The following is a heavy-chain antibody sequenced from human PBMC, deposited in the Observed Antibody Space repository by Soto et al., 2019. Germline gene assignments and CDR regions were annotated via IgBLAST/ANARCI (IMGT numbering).Heavy chain of an antibody. CDR2: IYQTGNT. CDR1: GVSLTTNNW. CDR3: ARGGYCSGGSCSGGFDS. J-gene: IGHJ5*01. D-gene: IGHD2-15*01. Sequence: QVQLQESGPGLVKPSETLSLTCAVSGVSLTTNNWWTWVRQAPGKGLEWVGEIYQTGNTNYNPSLNSRVIASLDKSKNQFFRKLTSVTAADTAIYYCARGGYCSGGSCSGGFDSWGQGTLVTGSS. V-gene: IGHV4-4*02.